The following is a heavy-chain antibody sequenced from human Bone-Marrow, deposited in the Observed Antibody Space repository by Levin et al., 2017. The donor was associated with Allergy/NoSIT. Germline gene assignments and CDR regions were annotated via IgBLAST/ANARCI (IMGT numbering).Heavy chain of an antibody. J-gene: IGHJ4*02. CDR3: ARGDCSSTSCYTRNFDY. V-gene: IGHV4-34*01. CDR2: INHCGST. Sequence: SETLSLTCAVYGGSFSGYYWSWIRQPPGKGLEWIGEINHCGSTNYNPSLKSRVTISVDTSKNQFSLKLSSVTAADTAVYYCARGDCSSTSCYTRNFDYWGQGTLVTVSS. D-gene: IGHD2-2*02. CDR1: GGSFSGYY.